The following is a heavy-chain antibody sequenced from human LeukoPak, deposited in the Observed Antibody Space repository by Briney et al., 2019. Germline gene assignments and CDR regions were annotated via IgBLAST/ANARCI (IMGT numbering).Heavy chain of an antibody. CDR2: ISYDGSNK. Sequence: PGRSLRLSCAASGFTFSSYAMHWVRQAPGKGLEWVAVISYDGSNKYYADSVKGRFTISRDNSKNTLYLQMNSLRAEDTAVYYCAKDMVRGDYYYYMDVWGKGTTVTVSS. V-gene: IGHV3-30*04. D-gene: IGHD3-10*01. CDR1: GFTFSSYA. CDR3: AKDMVRGDYYYYMDV. J-gene: IGHJ6*03.